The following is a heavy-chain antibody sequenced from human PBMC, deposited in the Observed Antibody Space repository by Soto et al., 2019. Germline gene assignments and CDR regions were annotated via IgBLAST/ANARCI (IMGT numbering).Heavy chain of an antibody. CDR2: IKRKTDGGTT. J-gene: IGHJ4*02. D-gene: IGHD3-22*01. V-gene: IGHV3-15*07. CDR1: GFIFTNAW. Sequence: GGSLRLSCAASGFIFTNAWMNWVRQAPGKGLEWVGRIKRKTDGGTTDYAAPVKGRFTISRDDSKNTLYLEMNSLKTEDTAVYYCTTVFYDSSGYPDSWGQGTLVTVSS. CDR3: TTVFYDSSGYPDS.